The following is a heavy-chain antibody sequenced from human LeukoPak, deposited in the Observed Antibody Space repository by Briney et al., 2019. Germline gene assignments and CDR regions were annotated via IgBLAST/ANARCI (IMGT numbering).Heavy chain of an antibody. Sequence: GESLKISCKGSGYSFTSYWIGRVRQMPGKGLEWMGIIYPGDSDTRYSPSFQGQVTISADKSISTAYLQWSSLKASDTAMYYCARHGSSSSSVNWFDPWGQGTLVTVSS. CDR1: GYSFTSYW. V-gene: IGHV5-51*01. J-gene: IGHJ5*02. D-gene: IGHD6-6*01. CDR3: ARHGSSSSSVNWFDP. CDR2: IYPGDSDT.